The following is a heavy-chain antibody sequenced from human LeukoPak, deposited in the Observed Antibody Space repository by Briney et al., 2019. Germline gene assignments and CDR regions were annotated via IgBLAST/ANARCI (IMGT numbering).Heavy chain of an antibody. CDR2: INHSGST. Sequence: SETLSLTCAVYGGSFSGYYWSWIRQPPGKGLEWIGEINHSGSTNYNPSLKSRVTISVDTSKNQFSLKLSSVTAADTAVYYCARVVTLNAFDIWGQGTMVTVSS. J-gene: IGHJ3*02. CDR1: GGSFSGYY. V-gene: IGHV4-34*01. CDR3: ARVVTLNAFDI.